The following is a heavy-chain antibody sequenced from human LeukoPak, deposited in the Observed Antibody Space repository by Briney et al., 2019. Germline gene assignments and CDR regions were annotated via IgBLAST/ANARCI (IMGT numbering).Heavy chain of an antibody. CDR3: ARIARRSASFDY. J-gene: IGHJ4*02. V-gene: IGHV4-34*01. Sequence: PSETLSLTCAVYGGSFYGYYWIWIRQPPGKGLEWIGEINHSGSTNYNPSLKSRVTIAVDTSKNQFSLKLSSVTAADTAVYYYARIARRSASFDYWGQGILVTVSS. CDR1: GGSFYGYY. CDR2: INHSGST.